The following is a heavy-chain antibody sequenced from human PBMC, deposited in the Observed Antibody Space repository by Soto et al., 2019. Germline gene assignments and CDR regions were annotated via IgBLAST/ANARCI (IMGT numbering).Heavy chain of an antibody. CDR2: ISYDGSNK. J-gene: IGHJ6*02. CDR3: AREGGIGTDYYYGMDV. Sequence: LRLSCAASGFTFSSYAMHWVRQAPGKGLEWVAVISYDGSNKYYADSVKGRFTISRDNSKNTLYLQMNSLRAEDTAVYYCAREGGIGTDYYYGMDVWGQGTTVTVSS. V-gene: IGHV3-30-3*01. D-gene: IGHD3-16*01. CDR1: GFTFSSYA.